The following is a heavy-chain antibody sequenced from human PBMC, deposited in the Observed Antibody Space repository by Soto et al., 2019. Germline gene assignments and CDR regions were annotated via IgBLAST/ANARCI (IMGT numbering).Heavy chain of an antibody. CDR1: GFTFSAYD. CDR2: IGTLHDT. J-gene: IGHJ5*02. CDR3: ARQASYWHGGGGWFDP. V-gene: IGHV3-13*01. D-gene: IGHD2-8*02. Sequence: EVQLVESGGGLVQPGGSLRLSCAASGFTFSAYDMHWVRQPTGKGLEWVSAIGTLHDTYYPDSVKGRFTISRENSKNSLNLQTNSLTTGETAVYYCARQASYWHGGGGWFDPWGQGTLVTVSS.